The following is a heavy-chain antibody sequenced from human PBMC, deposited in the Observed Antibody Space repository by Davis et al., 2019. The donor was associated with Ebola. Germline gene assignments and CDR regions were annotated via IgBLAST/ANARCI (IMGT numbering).Heavy chain of an antibody. J-gene: IGHJ4*02. Sequence: GGSLRLSCTDSVITFSSYAMTWVRQAPGKGLEWVSYISSVSTSIYYADSVRGRFSISRDNAKNSLHLQMDSLRDEDTAVYYCARGRGTLDYWGQGALVIVSS. CDR1: VITFSSYA. CDR2: ISSVSTSI. CDR3: ARGRGTLDY. V-gene: IGHV3-48*02.